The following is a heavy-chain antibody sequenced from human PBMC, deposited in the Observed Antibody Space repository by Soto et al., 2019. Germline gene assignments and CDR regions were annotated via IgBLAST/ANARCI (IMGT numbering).Heavy chain of an antibody. CDR2: INHSGST. J-gene: IGHJ5*02. Sequence: QVQLQQWGAGLLKPSETLSLTCAVYGGSFSGYYWSWIRQPPGKGLEWIGEINHSGSTNYNPSLKSRVTISVDTAKTQFSLKLSSVTAADTAVYYCASSGYCSGGSCYSPGGPNWFDPWGQGTLVTVSS. D-gene: IGHD2-15*01. V-gene: IGHV4-34*01. CDR3: ASSGYCSGGSCYSPGGPNWFDP. CDR1: GGSFSGYY.